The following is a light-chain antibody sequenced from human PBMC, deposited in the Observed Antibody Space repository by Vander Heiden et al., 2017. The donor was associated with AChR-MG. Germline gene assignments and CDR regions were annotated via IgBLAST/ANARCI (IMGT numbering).Light chain of an antibody. V-gene: IGLV2-11*01. J-gene: IGLJ3*02. CDR3: CSYAGSYIWV. CDR1: SSDVGGYNY. CDR2: DVS. Sequence: QSALTQPRSVSGSPGQSVIISCTGTSSDVGGYNYVSWYQQHPGKAPKLMIYDVSKRPSGVPDRFSGSKSGNTASLTISGLQAEDEADYYCCSYAGSYIWVLGGGTKLTVL.